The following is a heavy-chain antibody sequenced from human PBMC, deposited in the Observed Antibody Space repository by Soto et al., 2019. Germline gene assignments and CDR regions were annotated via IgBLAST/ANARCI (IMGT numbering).Heavy chain of an antibody. CDR2: INHSGST. D-gene: IGHD3-16*01. V-gene: IGHV4-34*01. J-gene: IGHJ6*03. CDR1: GGSFSGYY. CDR3: ARKVGWSNAASRLTFYYYMHV. Sequence: SETLSLTCAVYGGSFSGYYWSWIRQPPGKGLEWIGEINHSGSTNYNPSLKSRVTISVDTSKNQFSLKLSSVTAADTAVYYCARKVGWSNAASRLTFYYYMHVSGKATTVTVSS.